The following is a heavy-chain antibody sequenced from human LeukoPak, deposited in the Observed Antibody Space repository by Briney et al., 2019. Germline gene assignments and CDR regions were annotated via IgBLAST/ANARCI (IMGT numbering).Heavy chain of an antibody. CDR1: GDSIYNNY. J-gene: IGHJ4*02. CDR2: INHSGST. V-gene: IGHV4-59*08. CDR3: ARQFYADDYGGNSHFDY. D-gene: IGHD4-23*01. Sequence: PSETLSLTCTVSGDSIYNNYWGWIRQSPGKGLEWIGEINHSGSTNYNPSLKSRVTISVDTTKNQFSLKLSSVTAADTAVYYCARQFYADDYGGNSHFDYWGQGTLVTVSS.